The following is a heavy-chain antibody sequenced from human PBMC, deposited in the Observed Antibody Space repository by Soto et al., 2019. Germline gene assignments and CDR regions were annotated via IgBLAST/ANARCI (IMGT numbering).Heavy chain of an antibody. CDR3: ARHAYDFWSGHPNPRYYYGMDV. Sequence: GASLKISCKGSGYNLTSYWIGWVRQMPGKGLEWMGIIYPGDSNTRYSPSLQGQVTISVDKSISTAYLQWSSLKAMDTAMYYCARHAYDFWSGHPNPRYYYGMDVWGQGTTVTVSS. D-gene: IGHD3-3*01. V-gene: IGHV5-51*01. CDR1: GYNLTSYW. CDR2: IYPGDSNT. J-gene: IGHJ6*02.